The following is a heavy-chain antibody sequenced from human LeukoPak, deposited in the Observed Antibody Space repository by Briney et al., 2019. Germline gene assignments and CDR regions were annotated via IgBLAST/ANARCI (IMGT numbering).Heavy chain of an antibody. CDR2: IKQDGSEK. J-gene: IGHJ6*02. CDR1: GFTFSSYW. D-gene: IGHD3-16*01. Sequence: GGSLRLSCAASGFTFSSYWMSWVRQAPGKGLEWVANIKQDGSEKYYVDSVKGRFTISRDNAKNSLYLQMNSLRAEDTAVYCCAREGGDYAAFYYYGMDVWGQGTTVTVSS. V-gene: IGHV3-7*03. CDR3: AREGGDYAAFYYYGMDV.